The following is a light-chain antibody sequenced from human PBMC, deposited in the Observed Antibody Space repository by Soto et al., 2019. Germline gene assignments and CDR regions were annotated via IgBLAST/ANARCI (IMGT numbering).Light chain of an antibody. CDR3: QQYNNWPPWT. CDR2: GAS. CDR1: QSVSSN. V-gene: IGKV3-15*01. Sequence: EIVMTQSPATLSVSPGERATLSCRASQSVSSNLAWYQQKPGQAPRLILYGASTRATGIPARFSGSGSGTEFSLTISSLQSEDFAVYYCQQYNNWPPWTFGQGTKVEIK. J-gene: IGKJ1*01.